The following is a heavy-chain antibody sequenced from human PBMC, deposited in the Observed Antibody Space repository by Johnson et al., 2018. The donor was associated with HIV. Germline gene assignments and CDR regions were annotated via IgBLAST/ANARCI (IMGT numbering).Heavy chain of an antibody. CDR2: IRYDGSNK. Sequence: QVQLVESGGGVVQPGGSLRLSCAASGFTFSSYGMHWVRQAPGKGLEWVAFIRYDGSNKYYADSVKGRFTISRDNSKNTLYLQMNSLGAEDTAVYYCAKDLYYYDSSGSVGAFDIWGQGTMVTVSS. CDR1: GFTFSSYG. V-gene: IGHV3-30*02. D-gene: IGHD3-22*01. CDR3: AKDLYYYDSSGSVGAFDI. J-gene: IGHJ3*02.